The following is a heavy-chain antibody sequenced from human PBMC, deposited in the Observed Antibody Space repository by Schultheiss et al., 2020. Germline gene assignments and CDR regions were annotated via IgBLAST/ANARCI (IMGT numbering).Heavy chain of an antibody. V-gene: IGHV2-70*01. CDR1: GFSLSTSGMC. D-gene: IGHD4-23*01. Sequence: SGPTLVKPTQTLTLTCTFPGFSLSTSGMCVSWIRQPPGKALEWLALIDWDDDKYYSTSLKTRLTISKDTSKNQVVLTMTNMDPVDTATYYCARSQGTTVVTPGRFDPWGQGTLVNVYS. CDR3: ARSQGTTVVTPGRFDP. CDR2: IDWDDDK. J-gene: IGHJ5*02.